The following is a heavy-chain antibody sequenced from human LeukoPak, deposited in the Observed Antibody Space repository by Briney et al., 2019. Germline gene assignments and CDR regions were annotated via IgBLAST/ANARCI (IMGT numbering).Heavy chain of an antibody. Sequence: SETLSLTCTVSGGSISSYYWSWIRQAPGKGLEWIGYIYHSGSTNYNPSLKSRVSISVDKFKNQFSLKLSSVTAADTAVYYCARGNGGNSFDYWGQGTLVTVSS. D-gene: IGHD4-23*01. J-gene: IGHJ4*02. CDR1: GGSISSYY. CDR2: IYHSGST. V-gene: IGHV4-59*01. CDR3: ARGNGGNSFDY.